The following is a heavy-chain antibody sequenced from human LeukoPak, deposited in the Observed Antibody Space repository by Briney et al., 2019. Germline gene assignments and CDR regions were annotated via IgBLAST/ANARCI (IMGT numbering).Heavy chain of an antibody. J-gene: IGHJ4*02. V-gene: IGHV3-11*04. Sequence: PGGSLRLSCAASGFTFSDYYMSWIRQAPGKGLEWVSYISSSGSTIYYADSVKGRFTISRDNAKNSLYLQMNSLRAEDTAVYYCARLGLRFFVPGPVRGVDDYWGQGTLVTVSS. CDR2: ISSSGSTI. D-gene: IGHD3-10*01. CDR3: ARLGLRFFVPGPVRGVDDY. CDR1: GFTFSDYY.